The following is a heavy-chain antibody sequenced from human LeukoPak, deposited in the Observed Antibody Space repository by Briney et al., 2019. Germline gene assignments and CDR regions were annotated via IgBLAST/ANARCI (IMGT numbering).Heavy chain of an antibody. Sequence: SQTLSLTCAISGDSVSSNSAAWNWIRQSPSRGLEWLGRTYYRSKWNTDYAASVQNRITINPDTSTNQFSLQLKSATPEDPAVYYCSRQRSTSTYYFGLDVWGQGTTVTVSS. D-gene: IGHD6-6*01. CDR2: TYYRSKWNT. CDR1: GDSVSSNSAA. J-gene: IGHJ6*02. V-gene: IGHV6-1*01. CDR3: SRQRSTSTYYFGLDV.